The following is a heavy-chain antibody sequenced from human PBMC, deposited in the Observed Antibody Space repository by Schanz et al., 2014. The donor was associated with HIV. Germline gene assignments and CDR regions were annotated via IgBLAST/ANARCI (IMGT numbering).Heavy chain of an antibody. CDR3: ARWRSGAPSN. CDR1: GFTFGDHP. D-gene: IGHD3-10*01. CDR2: SKNKANGYIT. Sequence: EVQLVESGGGLVKPGRSLRLSCTASGFTFGDHPMSWFRQAPGKGLEWVGRSKNKANGYITEYTASVKGRFTISRDDSRNSLYLQMNSLKTEDTAVYFCARWRSGAPSNWGQGTLVTVSS. V-gene: IGHV3-72*01. J-gene: IGHJ4*02.